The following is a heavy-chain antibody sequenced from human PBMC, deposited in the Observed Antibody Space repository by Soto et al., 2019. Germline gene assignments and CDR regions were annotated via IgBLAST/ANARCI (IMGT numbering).Heavy chain of an antibody. Sequence: GGSLRLSCAASGFTFSSYWMSWVRQAPGKGLEWVANIKQDGSEKYYVDSVKGRFTISRDNAKNSLYLQMNSLRAEDTAVYYCARDFRGYSYGSRLYYYYGMDVWGQGTTVTVSS. CDR2: IKQDGSEK. J-gene: IGHJ6*02. D-gene: IGHD5-18*01. CDR3: ARDFRGYSYGSRLYYYYGMDV. V-gene: IGHV3-7*01. CDR1: GFTFSSYW.